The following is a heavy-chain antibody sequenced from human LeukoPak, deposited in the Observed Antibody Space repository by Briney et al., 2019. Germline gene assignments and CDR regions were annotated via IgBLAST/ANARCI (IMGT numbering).Heavy chain of an antibody. Sequence: PGGSLRLSCAASGFTFSSYSMNWVRQAPGKGLEWVSSISSSSSYIYYADSVKGRFTTSRDNAKNSLYLQMNSLRAEDTAVYYCAREVGYYDILTGKIDYWGQGTLVTVSS. V-gene: IGHV3-21*01. CDR3: AREVGYYDILTGKIDY. J-gene: IGHJ4*02. CDR2: ISSSSSYI. CDR1: GFTFSSYS. D-gene: IGHD3-9*01.